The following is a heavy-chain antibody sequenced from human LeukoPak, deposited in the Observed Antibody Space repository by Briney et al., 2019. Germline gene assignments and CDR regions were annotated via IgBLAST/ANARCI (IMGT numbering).Heavy chain of an antibody. CDR2: ISSADGGYI. J-gene: IGHJ4*02. CDR3: ARGNAPLPFDY. D-gene: IGHD2-2*01. CDR1: AFTFSSYS. V-gene: IGHV3-21*01. Sequence: GGSLRLSCAHSAFTFSSYSMHWVRQAPGEGLEWVSSISSADGGYIYYADSVKGRFTISRDNAKNSLYLQMNRLRAEDTAVYYCARGNAPLPFDYWGQGTLVTVSS.